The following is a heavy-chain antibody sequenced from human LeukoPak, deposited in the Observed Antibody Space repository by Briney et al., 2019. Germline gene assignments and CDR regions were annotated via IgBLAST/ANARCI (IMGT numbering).Heavy chain of an antibody. J-gene: IGHJ6*02. CDR2: ISGSGGST. CDR3: AKDQRTMTRRMDV. D-gene: IGHD2-2*01. V-gene: IGHV3-23*01. CDR1: GFTFSSYA. Sequence: PGGSLRLSCAASGFTFSSYAMSWVRQAPGKGLEWASAISGSGGSTYYADSVKGRFTISRDNSKNTLYLQMNTLRVEDRAVYFCAKDQRTMTRRMDVWGQGPRSSSP.